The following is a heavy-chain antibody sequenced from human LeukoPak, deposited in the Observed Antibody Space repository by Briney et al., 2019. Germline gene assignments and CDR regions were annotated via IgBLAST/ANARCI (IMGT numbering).Heavy chain of an antibody. J-gene: IGHJ6*03. CDR1: GFTFSSYG. CDR2: ISYDGSNK. CDR3: ARHPQGNYYYYYMDV. Sequence: GRSLRLSCAASGFTFSSYGMHWVRQAPGKGLEWVTVISYDGSNKYYADSVKGRFTISRDNSKNTLYLQMNSLRAEDTALYYCARHPQGNYYYYYMDVWGKGTTVTVSS. V-gene: IGHV3-30*03.